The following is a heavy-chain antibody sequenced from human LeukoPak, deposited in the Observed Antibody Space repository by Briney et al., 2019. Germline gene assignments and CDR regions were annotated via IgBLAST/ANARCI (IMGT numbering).Heavy chain of an antibody. Sequence: PSETLSLTCTVSGGSISSSSYYWGWIRQPPGKGLEWIGSIFYSGDTYYNASLKSRVTISVDTSKKHFSLKLTSVTSADTAVYYCARRISGGGLFDYWGQGTLVTVSS. V-gene: IGHV4-39*02. J-gene: IGHJ4*02. CDR1: GGSISSSSYY. CDR2: IFYSGDT. D-gene: IGHD3-10*01. CDR3: ARRISGGGLFDY.